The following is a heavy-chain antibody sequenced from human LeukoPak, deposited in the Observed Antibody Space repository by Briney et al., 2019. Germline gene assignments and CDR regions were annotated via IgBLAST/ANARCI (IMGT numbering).Heavy chain of an antibody. V-gene: IGHV4-34*01. CDR1: GGSFSGYY. CDR3: ARGNYSKPFDY. J-gene: IGHJ4*02. D-gene: IGHD4-11*01. Sequence: SETLSLTCAVYGGSFSGYYWGWIRQPPGKGLEWIGEINHSGSTNYNPSLKSRVTISVDTSKNQFSLKLSSVTAADTAVYYCARGNYSKPFDYWGQGTLVTVSS. CDR2: INHSGST.